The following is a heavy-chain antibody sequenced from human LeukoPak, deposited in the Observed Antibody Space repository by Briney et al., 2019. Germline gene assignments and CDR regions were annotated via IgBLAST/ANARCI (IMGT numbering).Heavy chain of an antibody. CDR2: IKQDGSEK. Sequence: GRSLRLSCAASGFTFSSYAMHWVRQAPGKGLEWVANIKQDGSEKYYVDSVKGRFTISRDNAKNSLYLQMNSLRAEDTAVYYCARVRSGYSYGLDYYYYMDVWGKGTTVTISS. CDR1: GFTFSSYA. CDR3: ARVRSGYSYGLDYYYYMDV. J-gene: IGHJ6*03. D-gene: IGHD5-18*01. V-gene: IGHV3-7*01.